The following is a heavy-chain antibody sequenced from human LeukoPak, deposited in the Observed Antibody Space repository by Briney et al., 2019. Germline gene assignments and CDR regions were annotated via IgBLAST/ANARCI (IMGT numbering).Heavy chain of an antibody. CDR2: ISSSSSYI. CDR1: GFTFSSYS. J-gene: IGHJ5*02. CDR3: TRTSVGATGVRGSDP. Sequence: GGSLRLSCAASGFTFSSYSMNWVRQAPGKGLEWVSSISSSSSYIYYADPVKGRFTISRDNSKNTLYLQMNSLRAEDTALYYCTRTSVGATGVRGSDPWGQGTLVTVAS. D-gene: IGHD1-26*01. V-gene: IGHV3-21*01.